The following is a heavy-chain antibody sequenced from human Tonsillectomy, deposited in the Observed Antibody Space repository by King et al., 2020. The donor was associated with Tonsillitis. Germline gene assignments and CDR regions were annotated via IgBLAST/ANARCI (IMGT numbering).Heavy chain of an antibody. CDR1: GYTFTGYY. D-gene: IGHD2/OR15-2a*01. CDR3: ASGDGFTEYYFAH. Sequence: VQLVESGAEVKKPGASVKVSCKASGYTFTGYYIHWVRQAPGQRPEWMGWINPHTGGTNSALKFRGRITLSRDTSISSVYMELSRLRSDDTAIYYCASGDGFTEYYFAHWGQGTQVTVSS. J-gene: IGHJ4*02. CDR2: INPHTGGT. V-gene: IGHV1-2*02.